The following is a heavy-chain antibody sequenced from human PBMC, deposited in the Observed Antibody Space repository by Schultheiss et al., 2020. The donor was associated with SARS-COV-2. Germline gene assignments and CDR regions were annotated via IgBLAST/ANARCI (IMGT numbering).Heavy chain of an antibody. CDR3: AREHIVATITEYYYYGMDV. D-gene: IGHD5-12*01. Sequence: SETLSLTCTVSGGSISSGGYYWSWIRQPAGKGLEWIGRIYTSGSTNYNPSLKSRVTISVDTSKNQFSLKLSSVTAADTAVYYCAREHIVATITEYYYYGMDVWGQGTTVTVSS. CDR1: GGSISSGGYY. J-gene: IGHJ6*02. V-gene: IGHV4-61*02. CDR2: IYTSGST.